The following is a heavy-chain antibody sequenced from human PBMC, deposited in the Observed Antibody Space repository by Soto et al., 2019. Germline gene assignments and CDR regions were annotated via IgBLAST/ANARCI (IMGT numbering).Heavy chain of an antibody. V-gene: IGHV3-23*01. D-gene: IGHD6-25*01. CDR3: AKFFVETGGSGGWPWSFYF. J-gene: IGHJ4*02. Sequence: GGSLRRSCAASGFTFSSYAMSWVRQAPGKGLEWVSAISGTGGTTYYADSVKGRFTISRDNSRNTLHLQMNSLRAEDTAIYYCAKFFVETGGSGGWPWSFYFWGQGTLVTVSS. CDR1: GFTFSSYA. CDR2: ISGTGGTT.